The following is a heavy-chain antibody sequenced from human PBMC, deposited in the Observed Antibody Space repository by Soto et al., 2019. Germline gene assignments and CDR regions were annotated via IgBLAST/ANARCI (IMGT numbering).Heavy chain of an antibody. Sequence: GASVKVSCKASGYSFSSYGISWVRQAPGQGLEWVGWISVHNGYTKYATELQGRVTMTTDTSTSTAYMELRSLRSDDSAVYFCARLEHNSGPHDYWGQGTLVTVSS. CDR3: ARLEHNSGPHDY. D-gene: IGHD1-1*01. J-gene: IGHJ4*02. V-gene: IGHV1-18*01. CDR1: GYSFSSYG. CDR2: ISVHNGYT.